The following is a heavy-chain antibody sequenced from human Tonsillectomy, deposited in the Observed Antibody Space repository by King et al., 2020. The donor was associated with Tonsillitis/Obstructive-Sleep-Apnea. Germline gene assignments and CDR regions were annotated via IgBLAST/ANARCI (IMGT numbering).Heavy chain of an antibody. Sequence: QLQESGPGLVKPSETLSLTCTVSGGSISSYSWTWIRQPPGKGLEWIGNIDHSGSSYYKPSLKIRVSMSLDTSQNQVSLKLSSVTAADTAVYYCARALVGGISATFDYWGQGALVTVSS. CDR2: IDHSGSS. V-gene: IGHV4-59*01. CDR1: GGSISSYS. D-gene: IGHD1-26*01. CDR3: ARALVGGISATFDY. J-gene: IGHJ4*02.